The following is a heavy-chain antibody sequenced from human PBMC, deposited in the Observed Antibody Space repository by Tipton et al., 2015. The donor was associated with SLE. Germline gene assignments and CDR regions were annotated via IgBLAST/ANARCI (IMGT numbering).Heavy chain of an antibody. CDR2: IHYSGRT. V-gene: IGHV4-39*07. CDR1: GGSVSSSGYY. D-gene: IGHD1-26*01. CDR3: AREAGSSRYFDY. J-gene: IGHJ4*02. Sequence: TLSLTCTVSGGSVSSSGYYWGWIRQPPGKGLEWIGTIHYSGRTYYNPSLKSRVTISLDTSKNQFSLQVTSVTAADTAVYYCAREAGSSRYFDYWGQGTLVTVAS.